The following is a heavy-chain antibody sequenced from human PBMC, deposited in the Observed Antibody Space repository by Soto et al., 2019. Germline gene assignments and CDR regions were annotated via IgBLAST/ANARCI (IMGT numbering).Heavy chain of an antibody. V-gene: IGHV3-23*01. CDR1: GFTFSSYA. CDR3: AKSPTVTTGWFDP. J-gene: IGHJ5*02. CDR2: ISGSGGST. D-gene: IGHD4-4*01. Sequence: GGSRRLSCATSGFTFSSYAMSWVRQAPGKGLEWVSAISGSGGSTYYADSVKGRFTISRDNSKNTLYLQMNSLRAEDTAVYYCAKSPTVTTGWFDPWGQGTLVTVYS.